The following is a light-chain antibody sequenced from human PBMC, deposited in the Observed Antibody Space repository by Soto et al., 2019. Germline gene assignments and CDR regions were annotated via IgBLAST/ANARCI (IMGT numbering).Light chain of an antibody. J-gene: IGKJ1*01. Sequence: EIVMTQSPATLSVSPGERATLPCRASQSVSSNLAWYQQKPGQAPRLLIYGASTRATGIPARFSGSGSGTEVTLTITSLQSEDSAVYYCQHYNKWPRTLGQGTKVEIK. CDR3: QHYNKWPRT. CDR1: QSVSSN. V-gene: IGKV3-15*01. CDR2: GAS.